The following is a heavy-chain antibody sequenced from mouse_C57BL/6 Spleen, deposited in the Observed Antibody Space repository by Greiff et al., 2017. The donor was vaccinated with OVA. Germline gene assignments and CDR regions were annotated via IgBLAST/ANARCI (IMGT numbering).Heavy chain of an antibody. CDR3: ARSTQAGAMDY. Sequence: VKLQESGPELVRPGASVKISCKASGYAFSSSWMNWVKQRPGKGLEWIGRLYPGDGDTNYNGKFKGKATLTADKSSSTAYMQLSSLTSEDSAVYFCARSTQAGAMDYWGQGTSVTVSS. D-gene: IGHD3-2*02. V-gene: IGHV1-82*01. CDR2: LYPGDGDT. J-gene: IGHJ4*01. CDR1: GYAFSSSW.